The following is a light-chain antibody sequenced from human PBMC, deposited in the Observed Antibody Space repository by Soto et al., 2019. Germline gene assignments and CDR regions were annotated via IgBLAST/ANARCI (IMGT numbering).Light chain of an antibody. CDR1: SSAVGSYRL. V-gene: IGLV2-23*01. CDR3: CSSAPGRTVV. CDR2: EGT. J-gene: IGLJ1*01. Sequence: QSALTQPASVYGSPGQSITTSCTCSSSAVGSYRLVSWYQCHPGKVPKLIIYEGTKRTSGVSNRFSGSEPGNTASLTISGLPAEAEADDFCCSSAPGRTVVFGTGTKLTVL.